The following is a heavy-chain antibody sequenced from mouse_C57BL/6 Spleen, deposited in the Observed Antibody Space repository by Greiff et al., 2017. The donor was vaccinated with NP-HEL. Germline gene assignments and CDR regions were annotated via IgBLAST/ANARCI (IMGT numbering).Heavy chain of an antibody. J-gene: IGHJ1*03. CDR3: ARDPTTVAYWYFDV. CDR1: GFTFSSYA. Sequence: EVHLVESGGGLVKPGGSLKLSCAASGFTFSSYAMSWVRQTPEKRLEWVATISDGGSYTYYPDNVKGRFTISRDNAKNNLYLQMSHLKSEDTAMYYCARDPTTVAYWYFDVWGTGTTVTVSS. V-gene: IGHV5-4*01. D-gene: IGHD1-1*01. CDR2: ISDGGSYT.